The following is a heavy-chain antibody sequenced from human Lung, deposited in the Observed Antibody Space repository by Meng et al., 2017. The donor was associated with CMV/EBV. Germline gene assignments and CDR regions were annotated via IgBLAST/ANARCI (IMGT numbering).Heavy chain of an antibody. CDR3: ARGDGGDGSDY. CDR1: GYTFTNYY. D-gene: IGHD2-21*02. CDR2: INPNGGNT. Sequence: QVHWVQYGAEVKKPGDSVKVSCKASGYTFTNYYMHWVRQAPGQGLEWMGVINPNGGNTNYAQKFQGRLTMTRDTSTSTVYMELSSLRSEDTAVYYCARGDGGDGSDYWGQGTLVTVSS. V-gene: IGHV1-46*01. J-gene: IGHJ4*02.